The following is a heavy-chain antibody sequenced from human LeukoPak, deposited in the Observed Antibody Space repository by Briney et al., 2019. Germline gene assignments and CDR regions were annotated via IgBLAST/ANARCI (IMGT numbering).Heavy chain of an antibody. CDR1: GFTFSRNG. Sequence: PGGSLRLSCAASGFTFSRNGMHWVRQAPGKGLEWVAVILPDGSDKYHADSVTGRFTISRDNSKNTLYLQMNSLRADDTAVYYCARNARDSVFDLWGQGTMVTVSS. CDR2: ILPDGSDK. J-gene: IGHJ3*01. CDR3: ARNARDSVFDL. V-gene: IGHV3-33*01.